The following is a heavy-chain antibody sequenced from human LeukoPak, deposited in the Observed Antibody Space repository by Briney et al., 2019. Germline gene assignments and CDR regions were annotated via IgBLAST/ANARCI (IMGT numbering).Heavy chain of an antibody. Sequence: GGSLRLSCAASGFTFSSYSMNWVRQAPGKGLEWVSSISRSSSYIYYADSVKGRFTISRDNGKNSLSLQMNSLRAEDTAVYYCARSSITMTYYYMDVWGKGTTVIVSS. CDR2: ISRSSSYI. CDR1: GFTFSSYS. V-gene: IGHV3-21*01. D-gene: IGHD3-22*01. CDR3: ARSSITMTYYYMDV. J-gene: IGHJ6*03.